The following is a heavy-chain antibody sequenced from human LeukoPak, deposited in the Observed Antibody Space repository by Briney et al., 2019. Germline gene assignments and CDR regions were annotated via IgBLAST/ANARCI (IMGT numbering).Heavy chain of an antibody. CDR1: GGSISSSSYY. V-gene: IGHV4-39*07. J-gene: IGHJ4*02. CDR3: ASPNGVNYDFWSGYYFY. Sequence: SETLSLTCTVSGGSISSSSYYWGWIRQPPGQGLEWIGSIYYSGSTYYNPSRKSRVTISVDTSQNQFSLKLSSVTTADTAVYYCASPNGVNYDFWSGYYFYWGRGTLVTVSS. D-gene: IGHD3-3*01. CDR2: IYYSGST.